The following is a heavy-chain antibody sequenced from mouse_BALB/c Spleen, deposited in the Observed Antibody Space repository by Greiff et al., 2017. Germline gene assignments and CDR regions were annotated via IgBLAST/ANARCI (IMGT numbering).Heavy chain of an antibody. CDR2: ISDGGSYT. V-gene: IGHV5-4*02. D-gene: IGHD1-1*01. Sequence: EVHLVESGGGLVKPGGSLKLSCAASGFTFSDYYMYWVRQTPEKRLEWVATISDGGSYTYYPDSVKGRFTISRDNAKNNLYLQMSSLKSEDTAMYYCARVLLPYYAMDYWGQGTSVTVSS. J-gene: IGHJ4*01. CDR1: GFTFSDYY. CDR3: ARVLLPYYAMDY.